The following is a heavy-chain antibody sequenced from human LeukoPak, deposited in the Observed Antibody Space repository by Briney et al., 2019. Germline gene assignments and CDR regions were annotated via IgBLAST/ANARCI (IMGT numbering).Heavy chain of an antibody. D-gene: IGHD3-3*01. Sequence: GGSLRLSCAASGFTFSNYWMTWVRQAPGKGLEWVANIKQDGSEKYYVDSVKGRFTISRDNAKNSLYLQMSSLRVEDTAVYYCARVGVVDFWSSYGTYKYYYYMDVWGKGTTVTVSS. J-gene: IGHJ6*03. V-gene: IGHV3-7*01. CDR2: IKQDGSEK. CDR3: ARVGVVDFWSSYGTYKYYYYMDV. CDR1: GFTFSNYW.